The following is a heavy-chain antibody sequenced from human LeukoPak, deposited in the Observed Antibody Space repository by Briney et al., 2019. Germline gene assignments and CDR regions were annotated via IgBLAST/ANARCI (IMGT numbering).Heavy chain of an antibody. J-gene: IGHJ1*01. V-gene: IGHV1-69*05. CDR1: GGTFSSYA. CDR2: IIPIFGTA. Sequence: GSSVKVSCKASGGTFSSYAISWVRQAPGQGLEWMGGIIPIFGTANYAQKFQGRVTITTDESTSTAYMELSSLRSEDTAVYYCARSSYYYDSSGYPVLEYFQHWGQGTLVTVSS. D-gene: IGHD3-22*01. CDR3: ARSSYYYDSSGYPVLEYFQH.